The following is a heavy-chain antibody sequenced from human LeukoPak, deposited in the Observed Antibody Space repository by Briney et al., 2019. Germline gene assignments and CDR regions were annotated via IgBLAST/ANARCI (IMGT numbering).Heavy chain of an antibody. CDR3: ARGDHYYDSSGYLDY. D-gene: IGHD3-22*01. Sequence: PGGSLRLSCAASGFTFSSYSMNWVRQAPGKGLEWVSSISSSSSYIYYADSVKGRFTISRDNAKNSLYLQMNSLRAEDTAVYYCARGDHYYDSSGYLDYWGQGTLVTVSS. J-gene: IGHJ4*02. CDR1: GFTFSSYS. CDR2: ISSSSSYI. V-gene: IGHV3-21*01.